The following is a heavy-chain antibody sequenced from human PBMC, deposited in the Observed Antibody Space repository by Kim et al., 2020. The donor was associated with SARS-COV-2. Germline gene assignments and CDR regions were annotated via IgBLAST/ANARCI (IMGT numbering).Heavy chain of an antibody. D-gene: IGHD3-10*01. V-gene: IGHV4-39*01. CDR3: ARRTTYYYGSGIVY. J-gene: IGHJ4*02. Sequence: NPSLKSRVTISVDTSKNQFSLKRSSVTAADTAVYYCARRTTYYYGSGIVYWGQGTLVTVSS.